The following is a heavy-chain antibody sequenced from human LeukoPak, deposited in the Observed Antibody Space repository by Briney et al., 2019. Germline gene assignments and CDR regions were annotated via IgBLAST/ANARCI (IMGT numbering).Heavy chain of an antibody. CDR1: GFTFSSFW. CDR2: IYSDGSST. D-gene: IGHD2-2*01. CDR3: ARGGSTSLKD. J-gene: IGHJ4*02. Sequence: PGGSLRLSCAASGFTFSSFWMHWVRQAPGQGLVWVSRIYSDGSSTNYADSVKGRFTVSRDNANNTLYLQMNSLRAGDTAVYYCARGGSTSLKDWGQGTLVTVSS. V-gene: IGHV3-74*01.